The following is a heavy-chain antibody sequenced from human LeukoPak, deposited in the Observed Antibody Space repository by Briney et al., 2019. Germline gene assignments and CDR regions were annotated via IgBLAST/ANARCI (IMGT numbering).Heavy chain of an antibody. CDR3: AKGSSGYFFDL. CDR1: VFIFNNYG. V-gene: IGHV3-23*01. Sequence: GGSLRLSCAASVFIFNNYGLVWVRQAPGKGLEWVSAISNDGGGTTYADFVKGRFSVSRDNSKNTLFLQMNSLRAEDTALYYCAKGSSGYFFDLWGQGTLSPSPQ. J-gene: IGHJ4*02. CDR2: ISNDGGGT. D-gene: IGHD3-22*01.